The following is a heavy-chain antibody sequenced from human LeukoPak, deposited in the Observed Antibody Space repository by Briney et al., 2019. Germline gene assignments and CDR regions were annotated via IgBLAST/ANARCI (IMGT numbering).Heavy chain of an antibody. Sequence: PGGSLRLSCAPPGFIFSSYGIHWVRQPPGKGLEWVAFIRYDGSNKYYADSVKGRFTISRDDSKSTVYLQMNSLRAEDTATYYCAKEPGAGVPGYYMDVWGKGTTVTVSS. CDR2: IRYDGSNK. CDR3: AKEPGAGVPGYYMDV. V-gene: IGHV3-30*02. D-gene: IGHD2-2*01. CDR1: GFIFSSYG. J-gene: IGHJ6*03.